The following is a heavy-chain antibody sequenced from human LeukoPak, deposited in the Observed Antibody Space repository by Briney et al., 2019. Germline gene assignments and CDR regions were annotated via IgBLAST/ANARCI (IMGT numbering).Heavy chain of an antibody. CDR2: ISSGGSYI. CDR3: ARDPGGFDI. CDR1: KFTFSTSN. Sequence: GSLRLSCVGSKFTFSTSNMDWVRQAPGKGLEWVSSISSGGSYIHYADSVKGRFTVSRDNAKNSLFLQMNSLRVEDTAVYYCARDPGGFDIWGQGTVVTVSS. D-gene: IGHD2-15*01. J-gene: IGHJ3*02. V-gene: IGHV3-21*01.